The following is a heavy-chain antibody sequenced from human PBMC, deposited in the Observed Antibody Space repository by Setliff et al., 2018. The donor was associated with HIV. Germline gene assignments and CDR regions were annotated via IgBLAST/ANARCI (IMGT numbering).Heavy chain of an antibody. V-gene: IGHV4-38-2*02. CDR1: GYSISSGYY. CDR3: ARQITSVTTEKLVVNDAFDI. CDR2: IFDSENT. J-gene: IGHJ3*02. D-gene: IGHD3-22*01. Sequence: SETLSLTCTVSGYSISSGYYWGWIRQPPGKGLEWIGNIFDSENTNYNPSLKSRVTMSVDTSKNQFSLKLSSVTAADTAVYYCARQITSVTTEKLVVNDAFDIWGQGIMVTVSS.